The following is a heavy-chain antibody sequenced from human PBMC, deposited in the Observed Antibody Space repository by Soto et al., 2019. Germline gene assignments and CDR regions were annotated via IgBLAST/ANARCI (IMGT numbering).Heavy chain of an antibody. CDR3: AKDRVVGITIFGVVKSYFDY. D-gene: IGHD3-3*01. J-gene: IGHJ4*02. CDR2: ISGSGGST. CDR1: GFTFSSYA. Sequence: GESLKISCAASGFTFSSYAMSWVRQAPGKGLEWVSAISGSGGSTYYADSVKGRFTISRDNSKNTLYLQMNSLRAEDTAVYYCAKDRVVGITIFGVVKSYFDYWGQGTLVTVSS. V-gene: IGHV3-23*01.